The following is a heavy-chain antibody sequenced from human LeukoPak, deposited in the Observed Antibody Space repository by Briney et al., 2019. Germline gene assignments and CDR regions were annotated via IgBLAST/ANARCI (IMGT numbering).Heavy chain of an antibody. V-gene: IGHV1-18*01. J-gene: IGHJ3*02. CDR2: ISAYNGNT. Sequence: ASVKISCKASGYTFTSYGISWVRQAPGQGLEWMGWISAYNGNTNYAQKLQGRVTMTTDTSTSTAYMELRSLRSDDTAVYYCARQAPNSGINAFDIWGRRTMVTVSS. D-gene: IGHD3-10*01. CDR3: ARQAPNSGINAFDI. CDR1: GYTFTSYG.